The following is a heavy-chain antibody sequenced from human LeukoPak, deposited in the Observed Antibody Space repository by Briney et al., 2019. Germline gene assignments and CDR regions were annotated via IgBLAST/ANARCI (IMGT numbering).Heavy chain of an antibody. CDR3: ATATYYCDSSCYYFDF. V-gene: IGHV3-15*01. CDR2: IKSKTDGGTT. Sequence: PGGSLRPSCAASGSTFSNAWTSWVRQSPGKGLEWVGRIKSKTDGGTTDYAAPVKGRFTISRADSKNTLYLQMKSLKTATITVYYCATATYYCDSSCYYFDFWGQGTLVTVSS. J-gene: IGHJ4*02. D-gene: IGHD3-22*01. CDR1: GSTFSNAW.